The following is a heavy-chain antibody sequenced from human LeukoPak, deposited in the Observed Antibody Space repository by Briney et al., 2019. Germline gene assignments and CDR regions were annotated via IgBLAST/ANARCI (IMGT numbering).Heavy chain of an antibody. CDR3: ARDIVVVVAATHYFDH. CDR2: IKQDGSEK. V-gene: IGHV3-7*01. CDR1: GFTFSSYW. Sequence: PGGSLRLSCAASGFTFSSYWMSWVRQAPGKGLEWVANIKQDGSEKYYVDSVKGRFTISRDNAKNSLYLQMNSLRAEDTAVYYCARDIVVVVAATHYFDHWGQGTLVTVSS. D-gene: IGHD2-15*01. J-gene: IGHJ4*02.